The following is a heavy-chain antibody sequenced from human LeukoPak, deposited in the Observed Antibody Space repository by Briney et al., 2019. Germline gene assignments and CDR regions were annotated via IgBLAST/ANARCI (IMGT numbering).Heavy chain of an antibody. J-gene: IGHJ6*03. CDR3: ATTPKYCSGGSCYENPFAHYYYMDV. Sequence: ASVKVSCKASGYTFTSYDINWVRQATGQGLEWMGWMNPNSGNTGYAQKFQGRVTITRNTSISTAYMELSSLRSEDTAVYYCATTPKYCSGGSCYENPFAHYYYMDVWGKGTTVTVSS. V-gene: IGHV1-8*03. D-gene: IGHD2-15*01. CDR1: GYTFTSYD. CDR2: MNPNSGNT.